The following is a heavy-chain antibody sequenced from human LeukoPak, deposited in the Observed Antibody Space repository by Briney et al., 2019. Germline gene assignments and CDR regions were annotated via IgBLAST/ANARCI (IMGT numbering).Heavy chain of an antibody. D-gene: IGHD6-19*01. CDR2: IGSKTSTYAP. V-gene: IGHV3-73*01. CDR1: GFTFSDSP. J-gene: IGHJ3*02. CDR3: TRHGIAVTGTHAFDI. Sequence: GGSLRLSCAGSGFTFSDSPMHWVRQASGKGLEWVGRIGSKTSTYAPSYIASVKGRFTISRDDSRNTAYLQMNSLKTEDTAVYYCTRHGIAVTGTHAFDIWGQGTMVTVSS.